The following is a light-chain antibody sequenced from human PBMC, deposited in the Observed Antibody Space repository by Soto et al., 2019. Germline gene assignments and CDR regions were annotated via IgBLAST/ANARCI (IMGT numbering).Light chain of an antibody. J-gene: IGKJ5*01. Sequence: EIVMTHSPATLSVSPGEIATLSCRASQSVSYTFFAWYQQKPGQAPRLLIYDISNRATGIPARFSGSGSGTDFTLTISSLEPEDFAVYYCQQRNYWQVTFGQGTRLEI. CDR2: DIS. V-gene: IGKV3-11*01. CDR1: QSVSYTF. CDR3: QQRNYWQVT.